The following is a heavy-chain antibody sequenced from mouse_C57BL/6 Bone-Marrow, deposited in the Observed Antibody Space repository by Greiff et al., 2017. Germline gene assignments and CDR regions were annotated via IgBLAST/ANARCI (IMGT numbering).Heavy chain of an antibody. J-gene: IGHJ2*01. CDR1: GYTFTSYW. V-gene: IGHV1-69*01. CDR3: ARDDCYYDYFDY. Sequence: QVQLQQPGAELVMPGASVKLSCKASGYTFTSYWMHWVKQRPGQGLEWIGEIDPSDSYTNYNQKFKGKSTLTVDKSSSTAYMQLSSLTSEDSAVYYCARDDCYYDYFDYWGQGTTLTVSS. CDR2: IDPSDSYT. D-gene: IGHD2-3*01.